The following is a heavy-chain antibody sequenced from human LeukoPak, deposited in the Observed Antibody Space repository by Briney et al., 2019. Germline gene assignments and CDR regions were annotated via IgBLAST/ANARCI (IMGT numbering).Heavy chain of an antibody. CDR2: IKSKTDGGTT. J-gene: IGHJ3*02. CDR1: GFTFSNAW. Sequence: GGSLRLSCAAPGFTFSNAWMSWVRQAPGKGLEWVGRIKSKTDGGTTDYAEPLQRRFTISRDDSKNTLYLQMNSLKTEDTAVYYCTSPLYCSSTSCPIDAFDIWGQGTMVTVSS. D-gene: IGHD2-2*01. CDR3: TSPLYCSSTSCPIDAFDI. V-gene: IGHV3-15*01.